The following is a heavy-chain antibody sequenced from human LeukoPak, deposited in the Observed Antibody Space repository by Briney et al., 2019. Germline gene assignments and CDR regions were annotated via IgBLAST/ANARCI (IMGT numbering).Heavy chain of an antibody. CDR2: IGTASDS. D-gene: IGHD1-1*01. J-gene: IGHJ6*03. V-gene: IGHV3-13*01. CDR1: GFTFSSFD. Sequence: GGSLRLSCAASGFTFSSFDMHWVRQPTGQGLEWVSTIGTASDSYYPGSVEGRFTLSRDNAKNSLYLQMNSLTAGDTAVYYCARGPPRGKYYYMDVWGKGTTVTVSS. CDR3: ARGPPRGKYYYMDV.